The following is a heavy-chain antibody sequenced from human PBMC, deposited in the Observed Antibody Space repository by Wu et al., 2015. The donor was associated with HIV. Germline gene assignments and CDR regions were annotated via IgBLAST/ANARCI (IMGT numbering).Heavy chain of an antibody. J-gene: IGHJ4*02. D-gene: IGHD2-2*01. V-gene: IGHV1-18*01. CDR1: GYRFTSHG. CDR3: ARVGCSSISCWYYFDY. CDR2: ISTYNGNR. Sequence: QSERXVKKPGASVKVSCKASGYRFTSHGISWVRQAPGQGLEWMGWISTYNGNRNYVQKFQGRVTMTTDTSTNTAYMELRSLRSDDTAIYYCARVGCSSISCWYYFDYWGQGTLVTVSS.